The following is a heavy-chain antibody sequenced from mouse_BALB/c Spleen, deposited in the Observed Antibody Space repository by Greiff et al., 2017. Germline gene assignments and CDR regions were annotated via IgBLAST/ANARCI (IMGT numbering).Heavy chain of an antibody. Sequence: VKLQESGAELMKPGASVKISCKATGYTFSSYWIEWVKQRPGHGLEWIGEILPGSGSTNYNEKFKGKATFTADTSSNTAYMQLSSLTSEDSAVYYCARGYGNYGYWYFDVWGAGTTVTVSS. CDR1: GYTFSSYW. D-gene: IGHD2-10*02. J-gene: IGHJ1*01. V-gene: IGHV1-9*01. CDR3: ARGYGNYGYWYFDV. CDR2: ILPGSGST.